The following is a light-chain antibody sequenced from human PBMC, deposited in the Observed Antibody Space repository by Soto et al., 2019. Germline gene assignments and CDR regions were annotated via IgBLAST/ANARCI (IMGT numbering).Light chain of an antibody. CDR2: GAS. Sequence: EIVLTQSPGTLSLSAGERATLSCRASQSVSKNFLACYQQKPGQAPRLLINGASSRATGIPDRFSGSGSGTDFSLTIDRLEPEDFAVYFCQQYGRSPPTFGGGTKVAIK. CDR1: QSVSKNF. CDR3: QQYGRSPPT. V-gene: IGKV3-20*01. J-gene: IGKJ4*01.